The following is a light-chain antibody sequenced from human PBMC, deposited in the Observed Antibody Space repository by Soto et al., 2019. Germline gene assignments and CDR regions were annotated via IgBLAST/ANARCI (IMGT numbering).Light chain of an antibody. CDR2: GAS. V-gene: IGKV3-20*01. J-gene: IGKJ2*01. CDR3: QQYGSSHMYT. CDR1: QSLSGNY. Sequence: DIVLTQSPGTLSLSPGERATLSWRASQSLSGNYLAWYQQRPGQPPRLLIYGASSRATGIPDRFSGSGSGTDFTLTISRLEPEDFAVYICQQYGSSHMYTFGQGTKLEIK.